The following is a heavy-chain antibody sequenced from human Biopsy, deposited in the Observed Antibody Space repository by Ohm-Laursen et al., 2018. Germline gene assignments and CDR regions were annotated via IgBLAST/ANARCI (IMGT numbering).Heavy chain of an antibody. Sequence: ASVKVSCKASGYTFTGYYLHWVRQAPGQGLEWMGWINPKSGGTHYLEKFRGRVTMTRDTSISTAYMEVRSLRTDDTAVYYCAKDGNEFLAEFLKIDQWGQGTLVTVSS. CDR2: INPKSGGT. CDR3: AKDGNEFLAEFLKIDQ. D-gene: IGHD3-3*01. J-gene: IGHJ4*02. CDR1: GYTFTGYY. V-gene: IGHV1-2*02.